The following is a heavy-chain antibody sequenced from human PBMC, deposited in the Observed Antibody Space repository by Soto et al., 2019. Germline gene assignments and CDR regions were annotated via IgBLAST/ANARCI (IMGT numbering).Heavy chain of an antibody. CDR1: GFTFSSYG. CDR2: ISYDGSNK. D-gene: IGHD3-10*01. J-gene: IGHJ4*02. Sequence: QVQLVESGGGVVQPGRSLRLSCAASGFTFSSYGMHWVRQAPGKGPEWVAVISYDGSNKYYADSVKGRFTISRDNSKNTLYLQMNSLRAEDTAVYYCAGSMVRGVIRIDYWGQGTLVTVSS. V-gene: IGHV3-30*03. CDR3: AGSMVRGVIRIDY.